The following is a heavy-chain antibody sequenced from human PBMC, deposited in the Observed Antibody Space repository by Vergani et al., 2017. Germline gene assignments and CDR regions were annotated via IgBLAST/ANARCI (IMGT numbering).Heavy chain of an antibody. V-gene: IGHV3-30-3*01. Sequence: QVKLEESGGGVVQPGRSLRLSCAASGFSFGNYAMHWVRQAPGKGLEWVGVISYDGTEKKYADSVNGRFTISRDNSKKMMSLQMNSLRVEDTGVYHCVRDRGLCAGRRCYTEAWDYWVQGTAVTVSS. CDR1: GFSFGNYA. D-gene: IGHD2-2*02. CDR2: ISYDGTEK. CDR3: VRDRGLCAGRRCYTEAWDY. J-gene: IGHJ4*02.